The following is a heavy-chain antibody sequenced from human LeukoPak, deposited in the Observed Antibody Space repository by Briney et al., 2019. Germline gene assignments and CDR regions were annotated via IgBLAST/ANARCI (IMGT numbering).Heavy chain of an antibody. Sequence: ASVKVSCKASGYTFTGYYMHWVRQAPGQGLEWMGWINPNSGGTNYAQKFQGRVTMTRDTPISTAYMELSRLRSDDTAVYYCARDPKPPGYSSGWYGSGFDYWGQGTLVTVSS. CDR2: INPNSGGT. J-gene: IGHJ4*02. D-gene: IGHD6-19*01. V-gene: IGHV1-2*02. CDR3: ARDPKPPGYSSGWYGSGFDY. CDR1: GYTFTGYY.